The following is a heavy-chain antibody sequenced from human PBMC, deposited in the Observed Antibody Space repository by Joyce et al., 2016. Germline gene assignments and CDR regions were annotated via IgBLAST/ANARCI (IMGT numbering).Heavy chain of an antibody. CDR2: LSSSSSYI. CDR3: ARSSYTNGIFDY. Sequence: EVQLVESGGGLVKPGGSLRLSCAASGFTFSSYRMSGVRQGPGKGLEWVSSLSSSSSYIKYTDSVKGRFTISRDNAKNSLYLQMNSLRVEDTAVYYCARSSYTNGIFDYWGQGTLVTVSS. D-gene: IGHD2-8*01. V-gene: IGHV3-21*01. J-gene: IGHJ4*02. CDR1: GFTFSSYR.